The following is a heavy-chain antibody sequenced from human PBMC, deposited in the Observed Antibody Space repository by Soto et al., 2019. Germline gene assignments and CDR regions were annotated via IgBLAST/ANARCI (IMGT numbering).Heavy chain of an antibody. V-gene: IGHV4-34*01. CDR1: GGSLSGYY. D-gene: IGHD3-10*01. Sequence: SETLSLTCAVYGGSLSGYYWSWIRQPPGKGLEWIGEINHSGSTNYNPSLKSRVTISVDTSKNQFSLKLSSVTAADTAVYYCASLEMVRGVIIENNWFDPWGQGTLVTVSS. CDR3: ASLEMVRGVIIENNWFDP. CDR2: INHSGST. J-gene: IGHJ5*02.